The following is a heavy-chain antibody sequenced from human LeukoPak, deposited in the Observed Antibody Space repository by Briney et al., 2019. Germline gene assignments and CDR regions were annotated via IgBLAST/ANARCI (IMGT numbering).Heavy chain of an antibody. CDR2: IKQDGSEK. CDR1: GFTFSSYW. D-gene: IGHD3-3*01. CDR3: ARWYDFWSGPQSPFDY. V-gene: IGHV3-7*01. Sequence: GGSLRLSFTDSGFTFSSYWMSGVGQAPGKGLEGVANIKQDGSEKYYVDSVKGRFTISRDNAKKSLYLQMNSLRAEDTAVYYCARWYDFWSGPQSPFDYWGQGTLVTVSS. J-gene: IGHJ4*02.